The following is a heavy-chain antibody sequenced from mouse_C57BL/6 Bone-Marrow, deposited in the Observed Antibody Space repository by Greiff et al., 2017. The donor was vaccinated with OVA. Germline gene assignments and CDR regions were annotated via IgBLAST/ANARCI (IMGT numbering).Heavy chain of an antibody. Sequence: VKLMESGPGLVAPSQSLSITCTVSGFSLTSYAISWVRQPPGKGLEWLGVIWTGGGTNYNSALKSRLSISKDNSKSQVFLKMNSLQTDDTARYYCARNDDGYYVSYAMDYWGQGTSVTVSS. V-gene: IGHV2-9-1*01. CDR3: ARNDDGYYVSYAMDY. D-gene: IGHD2-3*01. J-gene: IGHJ4*01. CDR1: GFSLTSYA. CDR2: IWTGGGT.